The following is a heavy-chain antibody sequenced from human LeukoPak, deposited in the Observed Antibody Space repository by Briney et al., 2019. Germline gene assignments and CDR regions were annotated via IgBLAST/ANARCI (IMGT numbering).Heavy chain of an antibody. CDR3: ARQGSITMVRGVKTHAFDI. J-gene: IGHJ3*02. Sequence: SETLSLTCTVSGGSISSYYWSWIRQPPGKGLEWIGYIYYSGSTNYNPSLKSRVTISVDTSKNQFPLKLSSVTAADTAVYYCARQGSITMVRGVKTHAFDIWGQGTMVTVSS. CDR1: GGSISSYY. V-gene: IGHV4-59*08. D-gene: IGHD3-10*01. CDR2: IYYSGST.